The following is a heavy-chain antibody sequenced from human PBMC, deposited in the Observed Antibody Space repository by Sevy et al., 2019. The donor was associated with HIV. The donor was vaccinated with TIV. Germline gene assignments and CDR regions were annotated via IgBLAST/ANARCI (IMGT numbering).Heavy chain of an antibody. CDR3: ARTRHYYDSSGYYQWDVFDI. V-gene: IGHV3-53*04. CDR2: IYTDGST. J-gene: IGHJ3*02. Sequence: GGSLRLSCAVSGFTVSSNYMNWVRQAPGKGLEWVSVIYTDGSTYYADSVKGRFTISRHNSENTLSLQMNSLGVEETAVYYCARTRHYYDSSGYYQWDVFDIWGQGTMVTVSS. CDR1: GFTVSSNY. D-gene: IGHD3-22*01.